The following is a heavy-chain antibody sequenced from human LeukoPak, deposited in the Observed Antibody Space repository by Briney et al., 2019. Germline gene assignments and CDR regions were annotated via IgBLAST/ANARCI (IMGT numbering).Heavy chain of an antibody. CDR3: ARGRYSSGWYGGFDAFDI. D-gene: IGHD6-19*01. Sequence: ASVKVSCKASGYTFTSYAMHRVRQAPGQRLEWMGWINAGNGNTKYSQKFQGRVTITRDTSASTAYMELSSLRSEDTAVYYCARGRYSSGWYGGFDAFDIWGQGTMVTVSS. J-gene: IGHJ3*02. CDR2: INAGNGNT. CDR1: GYTFTSYA. V-gene: IGHV1-3*01.